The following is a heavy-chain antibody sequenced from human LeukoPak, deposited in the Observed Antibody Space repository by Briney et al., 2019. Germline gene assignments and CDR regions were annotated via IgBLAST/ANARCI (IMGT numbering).Heavy chain of an antibody. J-gene: IGHJ3*02. V-gene: IGHV5-51*01. Sequence: GESLKISCKGSGYRFTSYWIGWVRQMPGEGLEWMGIIYPGDSDTRYSPSFQGQVTLSADKSISTASLQWSSLKASDTAMYYCARSYYYDSSGYPRDAFDIWGQGTMVTVSS. D-gene: IGHD3-22*01. CDR2: IYPGDSDT. CDR3: ARSYYYDSSGYPRDAFDI. CDR1: GYRFTSYW.